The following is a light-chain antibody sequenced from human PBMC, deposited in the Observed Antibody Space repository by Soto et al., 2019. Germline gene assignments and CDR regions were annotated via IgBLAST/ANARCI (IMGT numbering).Light chain of an antibody. V-gene: IGLV1-51*01. CDR2: DNN. CDR3: ETWDSNLSAVV. CDR1: SSNIGNNY. Sequence: QSVLTQPPSVSAAPGQKVTISCSGSSSNIGNNYVSWYQQLPGAAPKLLIYDNNKRPSGIPDRFSGSKSGTSATLGITGIPTGDEADYYCETWDSNLSAVVFGGGTKLTVL. J-gene: IGLJ2*01.